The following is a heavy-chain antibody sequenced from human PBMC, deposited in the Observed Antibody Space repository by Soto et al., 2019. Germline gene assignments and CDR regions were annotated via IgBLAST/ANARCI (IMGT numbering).Heavy chain of an antibody. D-gene: IGHD6-25*01. Sequence: EVHLLESGGALVQPGGALTLSCAASGFTFSTYTMSWVRQAPGEGLGWVSAIIGIAYTAYYADSVNGRFTISRDNSKTTLYLQMNSMRAEDTAVYYCAKNTEANIRVGYDYWGQGTLVTVSS. CDR1: GFTFSTYT. CDR3: AKNTEANIRVGYDY. CDR2: IIGIAYTA. J-gene: IGHJ4*02. V-gene: IGHV3-23*01.